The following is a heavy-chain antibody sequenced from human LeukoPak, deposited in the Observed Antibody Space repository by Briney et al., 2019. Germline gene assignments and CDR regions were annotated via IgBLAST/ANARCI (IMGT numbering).Heavy chain of an antibody. CDR2: TSSSGRTI. Sequence: GGSLRLSCAASGFTFNNYQMNWGRQARGKGLESISYTSSSGRTIYYADSLKGRFTVSKDNAKHSLYLRMSTLMAPDTAVYYCARGEYYFEYWGQGTLVTVSS. CDR1: GFTFNNYQ. CDR3: ARGEYYFEY. J-gene: IGHJ4*02. V-gene: IGHV3-48*03. D-gene: IGHD3-16*01.